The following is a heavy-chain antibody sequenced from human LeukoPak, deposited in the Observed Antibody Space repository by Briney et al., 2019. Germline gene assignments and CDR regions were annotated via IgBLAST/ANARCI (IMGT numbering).Heavy chain of an antibody. CDR3: ARQSSSSSNWFDP. V-gene: IGHV4-39*01. CDR2: IYYSGST. D-gene: IGHD6-6*01. J-gene: IGHJ5*02. CDR1: GDSISTTHYY. Sequence: PSETLSLTCTVSGDSISTTHYYWGWIRQPPGKGLEWIGSIYYSGSTYYNPSLKSRVTISVDTSKNQFSLKLSSVTAADTAVYYCARQSSSSSNWFDPWGQGTLVTVSS.